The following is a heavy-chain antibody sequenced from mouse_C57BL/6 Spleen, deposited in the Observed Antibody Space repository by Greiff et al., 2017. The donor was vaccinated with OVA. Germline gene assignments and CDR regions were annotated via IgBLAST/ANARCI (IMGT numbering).Heavy chain of an antibody. D-gene: IGHD2-1*01. CDR1: GYTFTSYW. CDR2: IHPNSGST. CDR3: ARGDGKGYAMDY. V-gene: IGHV1-64*01. Sequence: VQLQQPGAELVKPGASVKLSCKASGYTFTSYWMHWVKQRPGQGLEWIGMIHPNSGSTNYNEKLKSKATLTVDKSSSTAYMQLSSLTSEDSAVYYCARGDGKGYAMDYWGQGTSVTVSS. J-gene: IGHJ4*01.